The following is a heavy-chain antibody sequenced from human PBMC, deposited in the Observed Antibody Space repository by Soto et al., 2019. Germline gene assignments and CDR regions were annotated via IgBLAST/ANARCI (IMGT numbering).Heavy chain of an antibody. CDR3: ARITLYGSGSYYKSFYYYYMDV. D-gene: IGHD3-10*01. J-gene: IGHJ6*03. CDR1: GGSFSGYY. CDR2: INHSGST. Sequence: SETLSLTCAVYGGSFSGYYWSWIRQPPGKGLEWIGEINHSGSTNYNPSLKSRVTISVDTSKNQFSLKLSSVTAADTAVYYCARITLYGSGSYYKSFYYYYMDVWGKGTTVTVSS. V-gene: IGHV4-34*01.